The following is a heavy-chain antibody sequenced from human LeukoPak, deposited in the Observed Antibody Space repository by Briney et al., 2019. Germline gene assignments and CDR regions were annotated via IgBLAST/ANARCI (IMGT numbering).Heavy chain of an antibody. V-gene: IGHV3-23*01. CDR1: GFTFSTYA. J-gene: IGHJ4*02. CDR2: FITSGAAT. Sequence: GGSLGSSVAAPGFTFSTYAISWFPRAPGKGWSWASSFITSGAATYYADSVKGRFTISRDNSKNTLYLQLNSLGAEDTAVYYCAKIAPWGAVTTTDGFDYWGQGTLVTVSS. D-gene: IGHD4-17*01. CDR3: AKIAPWGAVTTTDGFDY.